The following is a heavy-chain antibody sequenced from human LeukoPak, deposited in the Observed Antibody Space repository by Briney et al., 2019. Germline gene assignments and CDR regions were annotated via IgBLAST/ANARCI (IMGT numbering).Heavy chain of an antibody. CDR1: GFTFSSYW. CDR2: IKQDGSEK. CDR3: ARDENSSGWYLRYYYYYMDV. Sequence: GGSLRLSCAASGFTFSSYWMSWVRQAPGKGLEWVANIKQDGSEKYYVDSVKGRFTISRDDAKNSLYLQMNSLRAEDTAVYYCARDENSSGWYLRYYYYYMDVWGKGTTVTVSS. V-gene: IGHV3-7*01. J-gene: IGHJ6*03. D-gene: IGHD6-19*01.